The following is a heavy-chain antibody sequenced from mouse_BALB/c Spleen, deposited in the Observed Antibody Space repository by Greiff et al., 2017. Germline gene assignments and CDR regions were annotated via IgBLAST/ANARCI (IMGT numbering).Heavy chain of an antibody. J-gene: IGHJ4*01. Sequence: VQLQQSGTVLARPGASVKLSCKASGYTFTSYWMHWVKQRPGQGLEWIGAIYPGNSDTSYNQKFKGKAKLTAVTSTSTAYMELSSLTNEDSAVYYYTRSGTGFYAMDYWGQGTSVTVSS. CDR2: IYPGNSDT. V-gene: IGHV1-5*01. CDR3: TRSGTGFYAMDY. D-gene: IGHD4-1*01. CDR1: GYTFTSYW.